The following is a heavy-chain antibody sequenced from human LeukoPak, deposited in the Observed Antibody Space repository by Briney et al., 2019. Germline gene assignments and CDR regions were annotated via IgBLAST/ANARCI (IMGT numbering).Heavy chain of an antibody. Sequence: GGSLRLSCAASGFTFSSYAMSSVRQAPGKGLEWVSAISGSGGSTYYADSVKGRFTISRDNSKNTLYLQMNSLRAEDTAVYYCAKDRWEWFGELLSFDYWGQGTLVTVSS. V-gene: IGHV3-23*01. D-gene: IGHD3-10*01. CDR3: AKDRWEWFGELLSFDY. CDR1: GFTFSSYA. J-gene: IGHJ4*02. CDR2: ISGSGGST.